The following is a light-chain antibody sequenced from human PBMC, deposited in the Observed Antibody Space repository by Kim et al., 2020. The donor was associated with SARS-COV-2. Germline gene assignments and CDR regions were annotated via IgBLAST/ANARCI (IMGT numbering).Light chain of an antibody. J-gene: IGKJ1*01. Sequence: EVVMTQSPATLSVSPGERATLSCRASHSVSSNLAWYQQKPGQAPRLLIYGASTRATAIPARFSGSGSGTEFTLTISSLQSEDFAVYYCQQYNNWPRTFGQGTKVDI. V-gene: IGKV3-15*01. CDR3: QQYNNWPRT. CDR1: HSVSSN. CDR2: GAS.